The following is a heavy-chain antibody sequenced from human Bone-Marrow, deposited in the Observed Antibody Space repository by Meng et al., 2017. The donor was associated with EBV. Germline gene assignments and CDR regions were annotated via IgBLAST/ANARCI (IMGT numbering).Heavy chain of an antibody. CDR3: ATEPGYSSG. CDR1: GYTFTNYA. V-gene: IGHV1-3*01. J-gene: IGHJ4*02. Sequence: QVQLVQSGAEVRKPGASVKVSCKASGYTFTNYAMQWVRQAPGQRLEWMGWINPGNGNTKYSQKFQGRASITRDISASIVYMELTSLRSEDTAVYYCATEPGYSSGWGQGTLVTVSS. D-gene: IGHD6-19*01. CDR2: INPGNGNT.